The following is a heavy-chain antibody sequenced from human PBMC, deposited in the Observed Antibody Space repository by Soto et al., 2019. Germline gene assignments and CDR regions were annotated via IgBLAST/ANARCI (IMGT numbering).Heavy chain of an antibody. J-gene: IGHJ4*01. CDR3: ARAYSSGWRLFDH. Sequence: PGGSLRLSCAASGFSFSSYDMHWVRQAGGRGLEWVSTIGTAGDIYYQGSVEGRFTISREDAKNSLYLHMNSLRAGDTAVYFCARAYSSGWRLFDHWGHGTLVTVSS. V-gene: IGHV3-13*04. CDR1: GFSFSSYD. CDR2: IGTAGDI. D-gene: IGHD6-19*01.